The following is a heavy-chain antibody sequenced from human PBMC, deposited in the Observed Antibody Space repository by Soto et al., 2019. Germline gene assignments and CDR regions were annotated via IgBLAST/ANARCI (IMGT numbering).Heavy chain of an antibody. CDR2: ISWNSGSI. CDR1: GFTFDDYA. V-gene: IGHV3-9*01. CDR3: AKDLKYSVAGTFYYGMDV. Sequence: EVQLVESGGGLVQPGRSLRLSCAASGFTFDDYAMHWVRQAPGKGLEWVSGISWNSGSIGYADSVKGRFTISRDNAKNSLYLQMNSRRAEDTDLYYCAKDLKYSVAGTFYYGMDVWGQGTTFTVSS. D-gene: IGHD6-19*01. J-gene: IGHJ6*02.